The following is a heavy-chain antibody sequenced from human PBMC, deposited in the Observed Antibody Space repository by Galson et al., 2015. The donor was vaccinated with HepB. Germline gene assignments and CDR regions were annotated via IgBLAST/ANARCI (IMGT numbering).Heavy chain of an antibody. CDR2: ISSSSSYI. Sequence: SLRLSCAASGFTFSSYSMNWVRQAPGKGLEWVSSISSSSSYIYYADSVKGRFTISRDNAKNSLYLQMNSLRAEDTAVYYCASTRNPPLEKTTVTTAGAFDIWGQGTMVTVSS. D-gene: IGHD4-17*01. V-gene: IGHV3-21*01. J-gene: IGHJ3*02. CDR3: ASTRNPPLEKTTVTTAGAFDI. CDR1: GFTFSSYS.